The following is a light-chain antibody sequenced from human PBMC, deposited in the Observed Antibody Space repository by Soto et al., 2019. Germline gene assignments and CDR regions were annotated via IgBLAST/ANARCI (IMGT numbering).Light chain of an antibody. V-gene: IGLV2-14*03. Sequence: QSALTQPASVSGSPGQSITISCAGTSSDIGGYDYVSWFQQHPGQAPKLIISDVSNRPSGVSSRFSGSKSGNTASLTISGLQAEDEADYYCSSYTSRSTLVFGTGTKVTVL. CDR1: SSDIGGYDY. CDR3: SSYTSRSTLV. J-gene: IGLJ1*01. CDR2: DVS.